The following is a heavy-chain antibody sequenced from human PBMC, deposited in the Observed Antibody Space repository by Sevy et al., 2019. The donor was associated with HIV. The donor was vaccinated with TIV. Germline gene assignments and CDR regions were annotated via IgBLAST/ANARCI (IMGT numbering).Heavy chain of an antibody. V-gene: IGHV1-2*02. CDR3: ASPTYYYDSSGYWGFGY. D-gene: IGHD3-22*01. Sequence: ASVKVSCKASGYTFTGYYMHWVRQAPGQGLEWMGWINPNSGGTNYAQKFQGRVTMTRDTSISTAYMELSRLRSDDTAVYYRASPTYYYDSSGYWGFGYWGQGTLVTVSS. J-gene: IGHJ4*02. CDR1: GYTFTGYY. CDR2: INPNSGGT.